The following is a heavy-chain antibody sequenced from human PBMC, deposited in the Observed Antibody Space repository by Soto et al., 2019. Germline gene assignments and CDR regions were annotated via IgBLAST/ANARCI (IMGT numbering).Heavy chain of an antibody. V-gene: IGHV3-23*01. CDR3: AKNSGWLNT. Sequence: EFQVLQSGGGLVQPGGSLTLSCAASGFPFSSTDMTWVRQAPGKGLEWVSTIDGSGGTTYYADSVKGRFTISRDNSINTVFLQMNSLRADDTALYFCAKNSGWLNTWGQGALVTVSS. J-gene: IGHJ5*02. D-gene: IGHD3-9*01. CDR2: IDGSGGTT. CDR1: GFPFSSTD.